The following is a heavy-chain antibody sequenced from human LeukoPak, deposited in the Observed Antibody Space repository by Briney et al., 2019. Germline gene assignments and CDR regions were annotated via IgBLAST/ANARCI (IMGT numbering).Heavy chain of an antibody. D-gene: IGHD3-10*02. CDR1: GFTFSDYY. J-gene: IGHJ6*04. Sequence: GGSLRLSCAASGFTFSDYYLSWIRQAPGKGLEWVSYINRSGGTKYYADSVKGRFTISRDNAKNSLYLQMNSLRAEDTAVYYCAELGITMIGGVWGKGTTVTISS. CDR3: AELGITMIGGV. CDR2: INRSGGTK. V-gene: IGHV3-11*04.